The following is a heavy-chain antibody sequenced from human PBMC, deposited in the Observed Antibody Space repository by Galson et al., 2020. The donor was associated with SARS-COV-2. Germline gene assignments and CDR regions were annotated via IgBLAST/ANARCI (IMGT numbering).Heavy chain of an antibody. Sequence: SATLSLTCTVSGDSIRSSTDYWGWIRQPPGKGLEWIGSIYHSGSTYYNPSLKSRVTISLDTSKNQFSLKLFSVTAADTAVYYCARVGYSSGWYWGQGTLVTVSS. CDR1: GDSIRSSTDY. J-gene: IGHJ4*02. D-gene: IGHD6-19*01. CDR2: IYHSGST. CDR3: ARVGYSSGWY. V-gene: IGHV4-39*07.